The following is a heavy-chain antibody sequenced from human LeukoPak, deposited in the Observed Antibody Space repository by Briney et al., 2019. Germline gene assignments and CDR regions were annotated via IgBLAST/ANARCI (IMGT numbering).Heavy chain of an antibody. D-gene: IGHD3-10*01. CDR1: GFTFSSFT. Sequence: GGSLRLSCSASGFTFSSFTIHWVRQAPGKGLEWVALISYDGSNKYYADSVKGRFTSSRDNSRTALTLQMNSLRTEDTAVYYCARAESSMFRGDAFDYWGKGTLVTVSS. J-gene: IGHJ4*02. V-gene: IGHV3-30*04. CDR3: ARAESSMFRGDAFDY. CDR2: ISYDGSNK.